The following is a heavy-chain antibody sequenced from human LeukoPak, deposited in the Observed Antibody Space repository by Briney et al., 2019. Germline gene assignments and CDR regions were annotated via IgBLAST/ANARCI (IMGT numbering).Heavy chain of an antibody. J-gene: IGHJ5*02. CDR3: ARGRIVVVPAARLRFDP. V-gene: IGHV4-34*01. D-gene: IGHD2-2*01. Sequence: SETLSLTCAVYGGSFSGYYWSWIRQPPGKGLEWIREINHSGSTNYNPSLKSRVTISVDTSKNQFSLKLSSVTAVDTAVYYCARGRIVVVPAARLRFDPWGQGTLVTVSS. CDR2: INHSGST. CDR1: GGSFSGYY.